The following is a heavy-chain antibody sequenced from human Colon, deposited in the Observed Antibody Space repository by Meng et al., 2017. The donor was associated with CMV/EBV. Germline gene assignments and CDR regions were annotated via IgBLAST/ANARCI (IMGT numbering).Heavy chain of an antibody. Sequence: SVKVSCKMSGGPFNSNAISWVRQAPGQGLEWMGGFIPIFGTPKYAQKFQGRVTITADASTTTMYMELTSLTSDDTAVYYCARSPLPAALNWFDPWGQGTLVTVSS. D-gene: IGHD2-2*01. V-gene: IGHV1-69*13. CDR3: ARSPLPAALNWFDP. CDR1: GGPFNSNA. CDR2: FIPIFGTP. J-gene: IGHJ5*02.